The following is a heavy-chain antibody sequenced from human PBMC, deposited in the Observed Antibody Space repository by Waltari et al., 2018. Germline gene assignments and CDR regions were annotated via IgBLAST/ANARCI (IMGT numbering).Heavy chain of an antibody. CDR3: ARHGYSGGWFDP. CDR2: RFNGGRT. D-gene: IGHD4-17*01. J-gene: IGHJ5*02. Sequence: QLQLQESGPGLVKPSETLSLTCSVSGASISSSNYYWGWIRQPPGKGLEWIGSRFNGGRTYYNPSLKSRVTISVDTSKNQFSLRLNSVTAADTAIYYCARHGYSGGWFDPWGQGTLVTVSS. V-gene: IGHV4-39*01. CDR1: GASISSSNYY.